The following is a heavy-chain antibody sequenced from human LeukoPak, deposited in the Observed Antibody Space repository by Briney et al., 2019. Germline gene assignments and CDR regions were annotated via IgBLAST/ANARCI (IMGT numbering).Heavy chain of an antibody. CDR1: GFTFTRYT. CDR2: IGVGGEST. J-gene: IGHJ4*02. CDR3: AKPLEAYDSFDS. D-gene: IGHD3-22*01. Sequence: GGSLRLSCAASGFTFTRYTMTWVRQAPGKGLEWVSTIGVGGESTYYADSVKGRFTISRDNSKNTLSLQMNSLRTEDTAVYYWAKPLEAYDSFDSWGRGTLVTVSS. V-gene: IGHV3-23*01.